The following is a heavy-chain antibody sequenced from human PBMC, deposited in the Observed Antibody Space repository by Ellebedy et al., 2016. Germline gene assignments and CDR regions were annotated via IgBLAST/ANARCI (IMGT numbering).Heavy chain of an antibody. D-gene: IGHD5-18*01. V-gene: IGHV3-7*01. Sequence: GGSLRLXXAASGFTFSSYWMSWVRQAPGKGLERVANIKQDGSEKYYVDSVKGRFTISRDNAKNSLYLQMNSLRAEDTAVYYCARVGYSYGGHAIDYWGQGTLVTVSS. CDR1: GFTFSSYW. J-gene: IGHJ4*02. CDR3: ARVGYSYGGHAIDY. CDR2: IKQDGSEK.